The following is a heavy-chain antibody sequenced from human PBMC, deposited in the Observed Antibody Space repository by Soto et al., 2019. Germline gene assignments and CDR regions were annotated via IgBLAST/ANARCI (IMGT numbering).Heavy chain of an antibody. CDR3: ARVHDGSGGSCYSGYYYGMDV. Sequence: GGSLRLSCAASGFTFSSYAMSWVRQAPGRGLEWVSAISGSGGSTYYADSVKGRFTISRDNSKNTLYLQMNSLRAEDTAVYYCARVHDGSGGSCYSGYYYGMDVWGQGTTVTVSS. CDR2: ISGSGGST. D-gene: IGHD2-15*01. CDR1: GFTFSSYA. V-gene: IGHV3-23*01. J-gene: IGHJ6*02.